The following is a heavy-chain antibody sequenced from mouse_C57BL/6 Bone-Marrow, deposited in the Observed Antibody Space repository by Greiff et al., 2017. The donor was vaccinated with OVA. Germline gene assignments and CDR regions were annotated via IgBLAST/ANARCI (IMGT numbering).Heavy chain of an antibody. J-gene: IGHJ2*01. CDR3: ARYKCSGPFDY. CDR1: GFTFTDYY. CDR2: IRHNAHGSTS. D-gene: IGHD1-1*01. Sequence: DVMLVESGGGLVQPGGSLSLSCAASGFTFTDYYMSWVRQPPGQALEWLGFIRHNAHGSTSEYSASVKGRFTISRDNSQSILYLQMNALRAEDSAAYYCARYKCSGPFDYWGQGTTLTVSS. V-gene: IGHV7-3*01.